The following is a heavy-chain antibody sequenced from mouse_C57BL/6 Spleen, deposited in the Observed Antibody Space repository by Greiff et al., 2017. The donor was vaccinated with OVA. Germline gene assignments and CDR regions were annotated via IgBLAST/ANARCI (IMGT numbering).Heavy chain of an antibody. CDR1: GFNFSSYA. Sequence: EVKLVESGEGLVKPGGSLKLSCAASGFNFSSYAMSWVRQTPEKRLEWVAYISSGGDYIYYADTVKGRFTISRDNARNTLYLQMSSLKSEDTAMYYCTREGNWAFDYWGQGTTLTVSS. CDR3: TREGNWAFDY. CDR2: ISSGGDYI. J-gene: IGHJ2*01. D-gene: IGHD4-1*01. V-gene: IGHV5-9-1*02.